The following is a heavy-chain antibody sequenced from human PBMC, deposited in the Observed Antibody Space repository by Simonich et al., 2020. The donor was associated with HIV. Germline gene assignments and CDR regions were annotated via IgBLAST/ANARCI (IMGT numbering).Heavy chain of an antibody. D-gene: IGHD3-10*01. J-gene: IGHJ6*03. CDR2: IHQSEST. V-gene: IGHV4-34*01. Sequence: QVQLQQWGAGLLKPSETLSLTCAVYVRPFTAYYWTWIRQPPGKGLEWIGEIHQSESTNYNPSLKSRVSISADTSKKQFSLKLSAVTAADTAVYYCARIGPDYYRGYYYMDVWGKGTTVTVSS. CDR1: VRPFTAYY. CDR3: ARIGPDYYRGYYYMDV.